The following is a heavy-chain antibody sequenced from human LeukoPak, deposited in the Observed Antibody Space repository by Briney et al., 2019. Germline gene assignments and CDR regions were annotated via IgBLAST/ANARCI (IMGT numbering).Heavy chain of an antibody. CDR3: ARVLLRYYGSGSYFDY. CDR1: GGTFSSYA. Sequence: ASVNVSCKASGGTFSSYAISWVRQAPGQGLEWMGGIIPIFGTANYAQKFQGRVTITADESTSTAYMELSSLRSEDTAVYYCARVLLRYYGSGSYFDYWGQGTLVTVSS. J-gene: IGHJ4*02. V-gene: IGHV1-69*13. CDR2: IIPIFGTA. D-gene: IGHD3-10*01.